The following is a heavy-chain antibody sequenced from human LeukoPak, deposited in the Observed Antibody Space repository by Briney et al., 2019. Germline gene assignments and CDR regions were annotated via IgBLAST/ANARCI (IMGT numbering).Heavy chain of an antibody. D-gene: IGHD5-18*01. V-gene: IGHV3-21*01. CDR3: ARVSNVDTGAFDI. CDR1: GFTFSSYS. CDR2: ISSSSSSI. Sequence: GGSLRLSCAASGFTFSSYSMNWVRQAPGKGLEWVSSISSSSSSIYYADSVKGRFTISRDNAKNSLYLQMNSLRAEETAVYYCARVSNVDTGAFDIWGQGKMVTVPS. J-gene: IGHJ3*02.